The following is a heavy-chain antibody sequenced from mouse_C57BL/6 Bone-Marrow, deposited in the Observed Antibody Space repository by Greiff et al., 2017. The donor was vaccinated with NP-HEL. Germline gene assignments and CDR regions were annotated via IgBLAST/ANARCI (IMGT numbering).Heavy chain of an antibody. V-gene: IGHV14-4*01. CDR1: GFNIKDDY. Sequence: EVQLQQSGAELVRPGASVKLSCTASGFNIKDDYMHWVKQRPEQGLEWIGWIDPENGDTEYASKFQGKATITADTSSNTAYLQLSSLTSEDTAVYYCTTEGLRNYWGQGTTLTVSS. CDR2: IDPENGDT. D-gene: IGHD2-4*01. CDR3: TTEGLRNY. J-gene: IGHJ2*01.